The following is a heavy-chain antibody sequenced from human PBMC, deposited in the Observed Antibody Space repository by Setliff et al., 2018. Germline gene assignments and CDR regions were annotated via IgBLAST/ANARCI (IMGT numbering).Heavy chain of an antibody. V-gene: IGHV1-2*06. J-gene: IGHJ5*02. Sequence: ASVKVSCKASGYTFTGYYMHWVRKAPGQGLEWMGRINPNSGGTNYAQKFQGRGTRTRDTSISTAYMEMSRLRSDDTAVYYCARLMGIVGDNWFDPWGQGTLVTVSS. CDR2: INPNSGGT. CDR3: ARLMGIVGDNWFDP. D-gene: IGHD1-26*01. CDR1: GYTFTGYY.